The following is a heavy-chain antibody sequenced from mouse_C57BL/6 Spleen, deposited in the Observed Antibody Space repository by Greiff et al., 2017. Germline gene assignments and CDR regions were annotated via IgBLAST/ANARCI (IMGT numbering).Heavy chain of an antibody. CDR3: ARNLGGRMDY. V-gene: IGHV2-2*01. Sequence: HVQLKQSGPGLVPPSQSLSITCTVSGFSFTRYGVHWFRQSPGKGLDWLGVIWSGGSTDYNAAFISRLSISKDNSKKQVFFKMNSLQADDTAIYYCARNLGGRMDYWGQGTSVTVSS. J-gene: IGHJ4*01. CDR1: GFSFTRYG. CDR2: IWSGGST.